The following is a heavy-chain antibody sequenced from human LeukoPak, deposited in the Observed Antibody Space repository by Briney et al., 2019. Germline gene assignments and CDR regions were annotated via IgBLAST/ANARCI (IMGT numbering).Heavy chain of an antibody. Sequence: GGSLRLSCAASGFTFRIYAMSWVRQAPGKGLEWVSAISAGGVSTYYADSVKGRFTISRDNAKNSLYLQMNSLRAEDTAMYYCARFSGGSTHHSDDYWGQGTLVTVSS. CDR2: ISAGGVST. D-gene: IGHD2-15*01. J-gene: IGHJ4*02. CDR3: ARFSGGSTHHSDDY. V-gene: IGHV3-23*01. CDR1: GFTFRIYA.